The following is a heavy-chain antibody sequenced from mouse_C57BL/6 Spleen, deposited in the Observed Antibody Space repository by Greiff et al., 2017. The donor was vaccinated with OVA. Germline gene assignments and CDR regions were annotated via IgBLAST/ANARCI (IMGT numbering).Heavy chain of an antibody. CDR2: IRNKANNHAT. D-gene: IGHD2-4*01. V-gene: IGHV6-6*01. CDR1: GFTFSDAW. J-gene: IGHJ2*01. CDR3: TRCKGHYDYDGDFDY. Sequence: EVMLVESGGGLVQPGGSMKLSCAASGFTFSDAWMDWVRQSPEKGLEWVAEIRNKANNHATYYAESVKGRFTISRDDSQSSVYLQMNSLRAEDTRIYYCTRCKGHYDYDGDFDYWGQGTTLTVSS.